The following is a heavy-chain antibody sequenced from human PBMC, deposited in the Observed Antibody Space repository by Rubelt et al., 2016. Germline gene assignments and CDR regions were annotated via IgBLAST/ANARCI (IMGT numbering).Heavy chain of an antibody. V-gene: IGHV3-23*03. Sequence: EVQLLESGGGLAQPGGSLTISCAASGFTFYSFAMTWVRQAPGKGLEWVSVIYSGGSTYYADSVKGRFTFSRDTSKNTLYLQMDSLRAEDTAMYYCARRGSGKYFDYWGQGTLVIVSS. CDR2: IYSGGST. CDR1: GFTFYSFA. D-gene: IGHD2-15*01. CDR3: ARRGSGKYFDY. J-gene: IGHJ4*02.